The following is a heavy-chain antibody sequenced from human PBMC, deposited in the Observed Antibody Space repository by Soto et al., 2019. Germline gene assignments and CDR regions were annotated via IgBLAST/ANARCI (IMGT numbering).Heavy chain of an antibody. V-gene: IGHV3-33*01. CDR3: ARAPAVYIVATNMGEYGVFGWFDP. CDR2: IWYDGSNK. J-gene: IGHJ5*02. Sequence: QVQLVESGGGVVQPGRSLRLSCAASGFTFSSYGMHWVRHAPGKGLEWVAVIWYDGSNKYYADSVKGRFTISRDNSKNTLYLQMNSLRAEDTAVYYCARAPAVYIVATNMGEYGVFGWFDPWGQGTLVTVSS. CDR1: GFTFSSYG. D-gene: IGHD5-12*01.